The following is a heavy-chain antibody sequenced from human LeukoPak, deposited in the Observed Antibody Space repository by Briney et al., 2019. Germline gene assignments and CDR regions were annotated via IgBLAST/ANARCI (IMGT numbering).Heavy chain of an antibody. Sequence: GASVKVSCNASGYSFTSYYIHWGRQAPGPGQERMGIINPSGGSTSYAQQFQGRVTMTRDTSTSTVYMELSSLRSEDTAVYYCARDHQGTHIPWGQGTLVTVSS. CDR3: ARDHQGTHIP. D-gene: IGHD2-2*01. CDR1: GYSFTSYY. V-gene: IGHV1-46*01. J-gene: IGHJ5*02. CDR2: INPSGGST.